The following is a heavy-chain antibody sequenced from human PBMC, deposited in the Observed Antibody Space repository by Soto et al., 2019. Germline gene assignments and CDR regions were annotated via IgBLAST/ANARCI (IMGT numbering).Heavy chain of an antibody. CDR3: AKATATGGGAFEI. D-gene: IGHD2-8*02. V-gene: IGHV3-23*01. Sequence: PGGSLRLSCAVSGFICSSYDMSWVRQAPGKGLEWVSTILVGGSTHYEDSVKGRFTISRDTSKNTVYLQMSSLTAGDTAVYYCAKATATGGGAFEIYGRGTLVTVSS. CDR1: GFICSSYD. J-gene: IGHJ3*02. CDR2: ILVGGST.